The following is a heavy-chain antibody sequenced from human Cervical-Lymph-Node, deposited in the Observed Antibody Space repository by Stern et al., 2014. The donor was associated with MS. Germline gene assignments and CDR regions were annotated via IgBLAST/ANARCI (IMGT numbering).Heavy chain of an antibody. CDR2: IIPTLGTV. D-gene: IGHD6-13*01. V-gene: IGHV1-69*19. Sequence: VQLLQPGAEVKKPGSSVKVSCKTSGGTFTSYGITWVRQASGQGLEWMGGIIPTLGTVNYAQKFQDRITITADYSTNTVDMELTSLRSEDTAVYYCARINRDRSSWYDYWGQGTLVTVSS. CDR3: ARINRDRSSWYDY. CDR1: GGTFTSYG. J-gene: IGHJ4*02.